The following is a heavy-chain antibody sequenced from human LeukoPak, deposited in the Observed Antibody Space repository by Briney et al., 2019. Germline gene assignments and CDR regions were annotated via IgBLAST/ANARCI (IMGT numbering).Heavy chain of an antibody. Sequence: GGSLRLSCAASGFTFSSYAMHWVRQAPGKGLEWVSAISGSGGSTYYADSVKGRFTISRDNSKNTLYLQMNSLRAEDTAFYYCAKDVQMTSNAYYNYFDYWGQGTLVTVSS. D-gene: IGHD3-22*01. CDR2: ISGSGGST. CDR3: AKDVQMTSNAYYNYFDY. V-gene: IGHV3-23*01. J-gene: IGHJ4*02. CDR1: GFTFSSYA.